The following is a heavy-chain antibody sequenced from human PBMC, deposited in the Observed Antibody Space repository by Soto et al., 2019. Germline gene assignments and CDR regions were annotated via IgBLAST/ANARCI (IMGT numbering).Heavy chain of an antibody. CDR2: VNPSSGGT. V-gene: IGHV1-2*02. D-gene: IGHD4-17*01. J-gene: IGHJ6*02. CDR1: GFTDYY. CDR3: AREGSADYGSYGVDV. Sequence: GASVKVSCKASGFTDYYIHWVRQAPGQGLEWMGWVNPSSGGTNYAQKFQGRVAMTRDTCISTAYMELSRLQSDDTAVYYCAREGSADYGSYGVDVWGQGTTVTVCS.